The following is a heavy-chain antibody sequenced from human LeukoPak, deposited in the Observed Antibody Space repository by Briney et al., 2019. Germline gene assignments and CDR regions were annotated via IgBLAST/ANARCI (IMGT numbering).Heavy chain of an antibody. CDR1: GFAFSSYA. CDR2: ISGSDGST. V-gene: IGHV3-23*01. CDR3: AKGRWSSGWDPFDY. J-gene: IGHJ4*02. D-gene: IGHD6-19*01. Sequence: GGSLRLSCAASGFAFSSYAMSWVRRAPGKGLEWVSAISGSDGSTYYADSVKGRFTISRDNSKNTLYLQMSSLRAEDTAVYYCAKGRWSSGWDPFDYWGQGTLVTVSS.